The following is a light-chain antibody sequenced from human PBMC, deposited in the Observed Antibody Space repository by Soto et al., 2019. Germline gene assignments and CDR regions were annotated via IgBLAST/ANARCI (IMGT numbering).Light chain of an antibody. CDR1: QSISSN. J-gene: IGKJ4*01. Sequence: EIVMTQSPATLSVSPGERATLSCRASQSISSNLAWYQQKPGQAPRLLMFRTSSRATGFPARFSGSGSGTEFNLTISRLEPEDFTVYYCQQYGSSLTFGGGTKVEIK. CDR2: RTS. CDR3: QQYGSSLT. V-gene: IGKV3-15*01.